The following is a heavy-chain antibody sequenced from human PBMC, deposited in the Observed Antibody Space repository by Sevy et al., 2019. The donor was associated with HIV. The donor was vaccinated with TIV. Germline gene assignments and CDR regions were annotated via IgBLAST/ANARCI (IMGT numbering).Heavy chain of an antibody. CDR1: GFTFSSYA. J-gene: IGHJ3*02. CDR3: AKDLIWELGYGFDI. D-gene: IGHD1-7*01. CDR2: LSGNGGST. Sequence: GGSLRLSCAASGFTFSSYAMSWVRQAPGKGLEWVSGLSGNGGSTNYADSVKGRFALSRDNSKNTLYLQKNNLRAEDTAIYVCAKDLIWELGYGFDIWGQGTMVTVSS. V-gene: IGHV3-23*01.